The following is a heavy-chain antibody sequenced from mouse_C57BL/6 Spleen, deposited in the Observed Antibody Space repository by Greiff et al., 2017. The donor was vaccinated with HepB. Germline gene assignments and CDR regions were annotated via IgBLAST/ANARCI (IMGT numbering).Heavy chain of an antibody. CDR2: INPNYGTT. Sequence: EVQLQQSGPELVKPGASVKISCKASGYSFTDYNMNWVKQSNGKSREWIGVINPNYGTTSYNQKFKGKATLTVDQASSTAYMQLNSLTSEDSAVYYCARSWYDYDGVPSYYAMDYWGQGTSVTVSS. D-gene: IGHD2-4*01. CDR3: ARSWYDYDGVPSYYAMDY. CDR1: GYSFTDYN. V-gene: IGHV1-39*01. J-gene: IGHJ4*01.